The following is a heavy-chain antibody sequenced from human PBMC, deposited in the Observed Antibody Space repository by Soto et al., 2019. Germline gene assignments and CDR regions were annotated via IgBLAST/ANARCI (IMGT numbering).Heavy chain of an antibody. Sequence: QVRLVQSGAEVQRPGASLNISCQATGYQFTGSYLHWVRRAPGHGLQWMGMINPDTGSTTYAETFQGRVAMSTDRSAGTVYLGLGSLRSDDTATYYCARQYCSGTSCYWYFDFWGQGTLGTVSS. V-gene: IGHV1-46*01. J-gene: IGHJ4*02. CDR3: ARQYCSGTSCYWYFDF. D-gene: IGHD2-2*01. CDR1: GYQFTGSY. CDR2: INPDTGST.